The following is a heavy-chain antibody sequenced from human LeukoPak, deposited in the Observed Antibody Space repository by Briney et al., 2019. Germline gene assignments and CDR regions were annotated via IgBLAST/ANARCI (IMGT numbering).Heavy chain of an antibody. V-gene: IGHV4-59*12. J-gene: IGHJ4*02. CDR2: IYYSGST. CDR1: GGSISSYY. CDR3: ARGTDYDILGY. D-gene: IGHD3-9*01. Sequence: KPSETLSLTCTVSGGSISSYYWSWIRQPPGNGLEWTGYIYYSGSTNYNPSLRSRVTILVDQSKNQFSLKLSSVTAADTAVYYCARGTDYDILGYWGQGTLVTVSS.